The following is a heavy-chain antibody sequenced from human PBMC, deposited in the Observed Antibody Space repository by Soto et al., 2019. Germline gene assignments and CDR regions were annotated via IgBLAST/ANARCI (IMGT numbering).Heavy chain of an antibody. V-gene: IGHV3-74*01. J-gene: IGHJ4*02. D-gene: IGHD3-10*01. CDR2: INTDGSST. CDR1: GFTFSSFW. CDR3: AKRGVVTFGLSY. Sequence: EVQLVESGGGLVQPGGSLRLSCAVSGFTFSSFWMHWVRQAPGEGLVWVSRINTDGSSTSYAESVKGRFTISRDNAKNTLYLQMNSLRVEDTAMYYCAKRGVVTFGLSYWGQGTLVTVSS.